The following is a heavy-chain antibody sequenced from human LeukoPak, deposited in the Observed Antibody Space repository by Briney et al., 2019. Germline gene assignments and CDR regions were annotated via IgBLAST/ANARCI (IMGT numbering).Heavy chain of an antibody. D-gene: IGHD3-22*01. J-gene: IGHJ4*02. CDR1: GGSINRGAFY. V-gene: IGHV4-61*02. Sequence: SQTLSLTCAVSGGSINRGAFYWSWIRQPAGKGLEWIGRIYPSGTTNYNPSLKSRVTISLDTSKNQFSLKLSPVTAADTAVYYCAREGTFYYDSSGPYYFDPWGQGTLVTVSS. CDR2: IYPSGTT. CDR3: AREGTFYYDSSGPYYFDP.